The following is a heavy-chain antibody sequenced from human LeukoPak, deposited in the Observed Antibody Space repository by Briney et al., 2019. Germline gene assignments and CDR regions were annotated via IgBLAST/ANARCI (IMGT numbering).Heavy chain of an antibody. Sequence: GGSLRLSCAASGFTYSRCEMNWVRQAPGKGLEWVSYISSSGSTIYYADSVKGRFTISRDNAKNSLYLQMNSLRAEDTAVYYCAELGITMIGGVWGKGTTVTISS. CDR3: AELGITMIGGV. CDR2: ISSSGSTI. CDR1: GFTYSRCE. D-gene: IGHD3-10*02. V-gene: IGHV3-48*03. J-gene: IGHJ6*04.